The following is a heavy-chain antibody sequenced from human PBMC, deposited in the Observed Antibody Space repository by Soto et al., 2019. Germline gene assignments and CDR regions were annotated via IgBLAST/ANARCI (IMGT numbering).Heavy chain of an antibody. V-gene: IGHV1-69*13. CDR3: ASNTAMALYYFAY. D-gene: IGHD5-18*01. CDR1: GGTFSSYA. CDR2: IIPIFGTA. Sequence: SVKVSCKASGGTFSSYAISWVRQAPGQGLEWMGGIIPIFGTANYAQKFQGRVTITADESTSTAYMELSSLRSEDTAVYYCASNTAMALYYFAYWGQGTLVTVSS. J-gene: IGHJ4*02.